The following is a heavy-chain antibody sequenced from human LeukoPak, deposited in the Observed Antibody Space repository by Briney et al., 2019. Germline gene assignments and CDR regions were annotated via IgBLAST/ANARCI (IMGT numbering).Heavy chain of an antibody. CDR2: INSDGSST. Sequence: PGGSLRLSCAASGFTFSRHWMHWVRQAPGKGLVWVSRINSDGSSTAYADSVKGRFTISRDNAENTLYLQMNSLRAEDTAIYHCASDTVDTAVGIDYWGQGTLVTVSS. V-gene: IGHV3-74*01. J-gene: IGHJ4*02. CDR3: ASDTVDTAVGIDY. D-gene: IGHD5-18*01. CDR1: GFTFSRHW.